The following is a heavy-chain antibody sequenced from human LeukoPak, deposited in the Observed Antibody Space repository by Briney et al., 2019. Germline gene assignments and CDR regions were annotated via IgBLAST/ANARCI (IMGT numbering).Heavy chain of an antibody. CDR3: ARDLCSGGSCYPGWFDP. CDR1: GGSISSYY. Sequence: PSETLSLTCTVSGGSISSYYWSWIRQPPGKGLEWIGYIYYSGSTNYNPSLKSRVTISVDTSKNQFSLKLSSVTAADTAVYYCARDLCSGGSCYPGWFDPWGQGTLVTVSS. D-gene: IGHD2-15*01. CDR2: IYYSGST. J-gene: IGHJ5*02. V-gene: IGHV4-59*01.